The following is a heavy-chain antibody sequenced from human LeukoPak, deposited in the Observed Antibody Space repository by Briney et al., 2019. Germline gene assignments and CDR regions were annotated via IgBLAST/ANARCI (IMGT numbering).Heavy chain of an antibody. Sequence: GASVKVSCKVSGYTLTELSMHWVRQAPGKGLEGMGGFDPEDGETIYAQKFQGRVTMTEDTSTDTAYMELSSLRSEDTAVYYCATNLGSYGWFDPWGQGTLVTVSS. CDR2: FDPEDGET. CDR3: ATNLGSYGWFDP. D-gene: IGHD1-26*01. V-gene: IGHV1-24*01. CDR1: GYTLTELS. J-gene: IGHJ5*02.